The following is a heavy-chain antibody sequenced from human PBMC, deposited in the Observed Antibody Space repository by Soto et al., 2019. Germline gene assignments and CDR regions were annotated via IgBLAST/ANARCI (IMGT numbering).Heavy chain of an antibody. CDR3: ARINVITVGGVINQ. D-gene: IGHD3-16*02. CDR1: GGSISSSSYY. Sequence: SETLSLTCTVSGGSISSSSYYWVWMRQPPGKGLEWIGNIYYSGSTYYNPSLKSRVTISVDTSKHQFSLTLSSVTAADAAVYYCARINVITVGGVINQWGKRTLVTVSS. V-gene: IGHV4-39*01. J-gene: IGHJ4*02. CDR2: IYYSGST.